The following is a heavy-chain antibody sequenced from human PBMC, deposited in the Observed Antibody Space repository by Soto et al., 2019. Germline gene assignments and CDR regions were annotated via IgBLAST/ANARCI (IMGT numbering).Heavy chain of an antibody. D-gene: IGHD6-19*01. V-gene: IGHV3-21*01. CDR1: GFSFSAYS. Sequence: GGSLRLSCAASGFSFSAYSMDWVRQAPGKGLEWVSSISGSGKYIYYADSVKGRFTISRDNAKNSLYLQMNTLRAEDTAVYYCARDPRAGAGDYFDYWGQGTLVTVSS. CDR2: ISGSGKYI. J-gene: IGHJ4*02. CDR3: ARDPRAGAGDYFDY.